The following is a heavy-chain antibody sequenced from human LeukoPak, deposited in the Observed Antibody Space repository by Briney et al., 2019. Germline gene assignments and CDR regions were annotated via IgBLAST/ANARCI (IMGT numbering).Heavy chain of an antibody. V-gene: IGHV5-51*01. CDR2: IYPGDSDT. CDR1: GYSFTSYW. CDR3: ARLGYSEGTSWFDP. D-gene: IGHD6-13*01. J-gene: IGHJ5*02. Sequence: GESLKISCKGSGYSFTSYWIGWVRQVPGKGLEWMGIIYPGDSDTRHSPSFQGQVTISADKSTSPAYLQWSSLKASDTAMYYCARLGYSEGTSWFDPWGQGTLVTVSS.